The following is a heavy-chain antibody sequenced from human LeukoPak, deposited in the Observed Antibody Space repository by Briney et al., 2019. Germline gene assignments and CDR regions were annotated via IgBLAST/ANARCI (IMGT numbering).Heavy chain of an antibody. CDR1: GFTFSSYA. Sequence: PGGSLRLSCAASGFTFSSYAMSWVRQAPGKGLEWVGFMRGKNYDGTTEYAASVKDRFTISRDDSKSIAYLQMNSLKTEDTAVYYCTRVPIRTVTMIVVIRGHDAFDIWGQGTTVTVSS. D-gene: IGHD3-22*01. CDR2: MRGKNYDGTT. CDR3: TRVPIRTVTMIVVIRGHDAFDI. J-gene: IGHJ3*02. V-gene: IGHV3-49*04.